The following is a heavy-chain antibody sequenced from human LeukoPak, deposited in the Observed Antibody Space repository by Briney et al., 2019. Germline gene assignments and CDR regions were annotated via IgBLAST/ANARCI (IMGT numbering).Heavy chain of an antibody. CDR1: GYSFASYW. Sequence: GESPKISCKGSGYSFASYWVAWVRQMPGKGLEWIGIIYPGDSDTRYSPSFEGQVTISADKSISTAYLQWSSLKASDTAMYYCARGASGYSYGYDYWGRGTLVTVSS. V-gene: IGHV5-51*01. CDR3: ARGASGYSYGYDY. CDR2: IYPGDSDT. D-gene: IGHD5-18*01. J-gene: IGHJ4*02.